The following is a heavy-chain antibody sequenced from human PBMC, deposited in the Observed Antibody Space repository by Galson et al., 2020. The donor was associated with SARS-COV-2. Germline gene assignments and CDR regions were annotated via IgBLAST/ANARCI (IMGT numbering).Heavy chain of an antibody. CDR3: ARDKIDYCNNAGCYFYFES. J-gene: IGHJ4*02. Sequence: SETLSLTCTVSGGPMSNYYWSWIRQPAGKGLECIGHIYADGSTIYNPSLKSRVSMSVDTSKNLFSLKLNSVTAADTAMYFCARDKIDYCNNAGCYFYFESWGQGTPVTVSS. CDR2: IYADGST. CDR1: GGPMSNYY. D-gene: IGHD2-2*01. V-gene: IGHV4-4*07.